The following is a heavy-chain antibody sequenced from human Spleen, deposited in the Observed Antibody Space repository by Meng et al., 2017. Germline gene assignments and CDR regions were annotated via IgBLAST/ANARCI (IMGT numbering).Heavy chain of an antibody. CDR3: ARDRGIRVTGELDY. Sequence: ASVKVSCKPSGYNFPDYYIHWVRRAPGQGLEWMGWISAYNGNTNYAQKLQGRVTMTTDTSTSTAYMELRSLRSDDTAVYFCARDRGIRVTGELDYWGQGTLVTVSS. J-gene: IGHJ4*02. CDR2: ISAYNGNT. CDR1: GYNFPDYY. D-gene: IGHD3-9*01. V-gene: IGHV1-18*04.